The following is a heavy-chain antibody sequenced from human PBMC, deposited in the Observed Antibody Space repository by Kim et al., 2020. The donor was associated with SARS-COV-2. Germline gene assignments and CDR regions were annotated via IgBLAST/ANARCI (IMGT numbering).Heavy chain of an antibody. V-gene: IGHV3-33*01. CDR2: IWYDGSNK. CDR1: GFTFSSYG. CDR3: ARDGSGWYILKRSKEHFDY. D-gene: IGHD6-19*01. Sequence: GGSLRLSCAASGFTFSSYGMHWVRQAPGKGLEWVAVIWYDGSNKFYADSVKGRFTISRDNSKNTLYLQMNSLRAEDTAVYYCARDGSGWYILKRSKEHFDYWGQGTLVTVSS. J-gene: IGHJ4*02.